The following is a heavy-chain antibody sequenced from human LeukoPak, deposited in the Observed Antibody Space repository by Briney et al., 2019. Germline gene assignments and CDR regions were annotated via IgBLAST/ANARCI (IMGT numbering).Heavy chain of an antibody. J-gene: IGHJ4*02. CDR2: ISAYNGNT. V-gene: IGHV1-18*01. Sequence: GASVKVSCKASGYTRIRYGISCVRQAPREWLEWMGWISAYNGNTNYAQKVQGRVNMTTDTSTSTAYMELRSLRSDDTAVYYCARAGGSGLDYWGQGTLVTVSS. CDR1: GYTRIRYG. CDR3: ARAGGSGLDY. D-gene: IGHD1-26*01.